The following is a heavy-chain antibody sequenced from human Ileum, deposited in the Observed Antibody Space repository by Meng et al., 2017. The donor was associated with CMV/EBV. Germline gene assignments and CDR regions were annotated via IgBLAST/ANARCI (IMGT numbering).Heavy chain of an antibody. CDR3: ATTILSGSYFDY. Sequence: GGSLRLSCAASGFTFEDFGMSWVRQVPGKGLEWVSRVNWNGGVTAYADSVKGRFTISRDNSKNTLYLQMNSLSAEDTAVYYCATTILSGSYFDYWGQGTLVTSPQ. D-gene: IGHD1-26*01. CDR2: VNWNGGVT. V-gene: IGHV3-20*04. J-gene: IGHJ4*02. CDR1: GFTFEDFG.